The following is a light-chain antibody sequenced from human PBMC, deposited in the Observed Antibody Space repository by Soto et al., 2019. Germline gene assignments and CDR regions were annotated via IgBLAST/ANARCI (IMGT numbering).Light chain of an antibody. J-gene: IGLJ2*01. CDR3: SSYATSSALV. Sequence: QSALTQPPSVSGSPGQSVTISCTGTSSDVGSYNRVSWYHQPPGTAPKLLIYEVTYRPSGVPDRFSGSKSANTASLTISGLQAEDEGDYYCSSYATSSALVFGGGTKLTVL. CDR2: EVT. V-gene: IGLV2-18*02. CDR1: SSDVGSYNR.